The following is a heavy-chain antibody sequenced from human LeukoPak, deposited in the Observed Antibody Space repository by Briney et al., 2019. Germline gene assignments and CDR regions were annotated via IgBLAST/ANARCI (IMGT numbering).Heavy chain of an antibody. CDR2: IIPILGIA. CDR3: ARDRVTMVREIDY. CDR1: GGTFSSYA. V-gene: IGHV1-69*04. D-gene: IGHD3-10*01. J-gene: IGHJ4*02. Sequence: ASVKVSCKASGGTFSSYAISWVRQAPGQGLEWMGRIIPILGIANYAQKFQGRVTITADKSTSTAYMELSSLRSEDTAVYYCARDRVTMVREIDYWGQGTLVTVSS.